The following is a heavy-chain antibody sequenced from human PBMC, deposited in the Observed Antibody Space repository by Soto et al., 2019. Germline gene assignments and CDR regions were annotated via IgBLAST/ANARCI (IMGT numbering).Heavy chain of an antibody. Sequence: GESLKISCNGSGYIFTSYWISWVRQMPGKGLEWMGRIDPSDSYTNYSPSFQGHVTISADKSISTAYLQWSSLKASDTAMYYCARRGYSGYYYYYGMDVWGQGTTVTVSS. CDR2: IDPSDSYT. CDR3: ARRGYSGYYYYYGMDV. CDR1: GYIFTSYW. J-gene: IGHJ6*02. D-gene: IGHD5-12*01. V-gene: IGHV5-10-1*01.